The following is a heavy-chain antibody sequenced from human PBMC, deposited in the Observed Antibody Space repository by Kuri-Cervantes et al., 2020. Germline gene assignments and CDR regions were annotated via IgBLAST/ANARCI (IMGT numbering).Heavy chain of an antibody. CDR3: ARDLSQDLDV. Sequence: SVKVSCKASGGTFSSYAISWVRQAPGQGLEWMGGIIPIFGTANYAQKFQGRVTITADESTSTAYMELRSLRSDDTAVYYCARDLSQDLDVWGQGTTVTVSS. V-gene: IGHV1-69*13. CDR1: GGTFSSYA. CDR2: IIPIFGTA. J-gene: IGHJ6*02. D-gene: IGHD3-9*01.